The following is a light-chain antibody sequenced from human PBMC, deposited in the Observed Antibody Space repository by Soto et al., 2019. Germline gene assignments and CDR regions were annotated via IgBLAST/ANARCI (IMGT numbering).Light chain of an antibody. Sequence: DIQMTQSPSSLSASVGDRVTIACRASQSIRSFLSWYQQKPGKAPKLLIYGASSFQSGVPSRFSGSGSGTDFTLTISSLQTDDFASYYCLHYSTYPLTFGGGTRVDI. V-gene: IGKV1-39*01. CDR2: GAS. CDR3: LHYSTYPLT. CDR1: QSIRSF. J-gene: IGKJ4*01.